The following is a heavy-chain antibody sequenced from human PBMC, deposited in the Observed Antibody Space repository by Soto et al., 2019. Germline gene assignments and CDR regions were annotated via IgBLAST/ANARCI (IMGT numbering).Heavy chain of an antibody. CDR2: IWYDGSNK. CDR3: ARKYCSSTSCNGVDYYYYMDV. Sequence: PGGSLRLSCAASGFTFSSYGMHRVRQAPGKGLEWVAVIWYDGSNKYYADSVKGRFTISRDNSKNTLYLQMNSLRAEDTAVYYCARKYCSSTSCNGVDYYYYMDVWGKGTTVTVSS. J-gene: IGHJ6*03. V-gene: IGHV3-33*01. CDR1: GFTFSSYG. D-gene: IGHD2-2*01.